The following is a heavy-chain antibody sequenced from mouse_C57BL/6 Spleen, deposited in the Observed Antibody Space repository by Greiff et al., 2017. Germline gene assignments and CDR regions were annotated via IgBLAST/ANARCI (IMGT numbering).Heavy chain of an antibody. CDR3: ARDEDGYYAMDY. V-gene: IGHV5-4*01. Sequence: EVQVVESGGGLVKPGGSLQLSCAASGFTFSSYAMSWVRQTPEKRLEWVATISDGGSYTYYPDNVQGRCTISRDNAKNNLYLQMSHLKSEDTAMYYCARDEDGYYAMDYWGQGTSVTVSS. CDR1: GFTFSSYA. J-gene: IGHJ4*01. D-gene: IGHD2-3*01. CDR2: ISDGGSYT.